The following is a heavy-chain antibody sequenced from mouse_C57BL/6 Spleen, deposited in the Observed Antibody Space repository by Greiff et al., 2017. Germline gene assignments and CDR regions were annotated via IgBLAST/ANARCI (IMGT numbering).Heavy chain of an antibody. Sequence: VQLQQSGAELVKPGASVKLSCTASGFNIKDYYMHWVKQRTEQGLEWIGRIDPEDGETKYAPQFQGKATITADTSSNTAYLQLSSLTSEDTAVYYCARNYYGSSLYYFDYWGQGTTLTVSS. D-gene: IGHD1-1*01. J-gene: IGHJ2*01. CDR3: ARNYYGSSLYYFDY. V-gene: IGHV14-2*01. CDR2: IDPEDGET. CDR1: GFNIKDYY.